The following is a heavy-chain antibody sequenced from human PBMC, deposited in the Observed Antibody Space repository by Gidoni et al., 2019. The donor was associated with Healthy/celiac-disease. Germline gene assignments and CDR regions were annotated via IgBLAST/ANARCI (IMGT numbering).Heavy chain of an antibody. CDR3: ARGTGTAAGDYYYYGMDV. J-gene: IGHJ6*02. CDR2: TYYRSKWYN. D-gene: IGHD6-13*01. Sequence: QVQLQQSGPGLVKHSQTLALTCAICGDSVASNRAAWDWIRQSPSRGLEWLGRTYYRSKWYNDYAVSVKSRITLNPDTSKNQFSLQLNSVTPEDTAVYYCARGTGTAAGDYYYYGMDVWGQGTTVTVSS. CDR1: GDSVASNRAA. V-gene: IGHV6-1*01.